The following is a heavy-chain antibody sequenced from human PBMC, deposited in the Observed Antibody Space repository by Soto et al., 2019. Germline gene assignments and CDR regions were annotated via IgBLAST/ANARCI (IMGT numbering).Heavy chain of an antibody. CDR1: GGTFSSYA. CDR3: ATPRGDILTGYHQPFDY. V-gene: IGHV1-69*13. CDR2: IIPIFGTA. Sequence: ASVKVSCKASGGTFSSYAISWVRQAPGQGLEWMGGIIPIFGTANYAQKFQGRVTITADESTSTAYMELSSLRSEDTAVYYCATPRGDILTGYHQPFDYWGQGTLVTVSS. J-gene: IGHJ4*02. D-gene: IGHD3-9*01.